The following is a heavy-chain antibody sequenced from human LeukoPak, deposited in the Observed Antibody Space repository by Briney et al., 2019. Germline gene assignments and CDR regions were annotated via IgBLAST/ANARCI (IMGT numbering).Heavy chain of an antibody. V-gene: IGHV3-33*01. CDR3: ASGSAALDY. J-gene: IGHJ4*02. CDR1: GFTFSSHG. D-gene: IGHD6-25*01. Sequence: GRSLRLSCAASGFTFSSHGMHWVRQAPGKGLEWVAVIWYDGSNKYYADSVKGRFTISRDNSKNTLYLQMNSLRAEDTAVYYCASGSAALDYWGQGTLVTVSS. CDR2: IWYDGSNK.